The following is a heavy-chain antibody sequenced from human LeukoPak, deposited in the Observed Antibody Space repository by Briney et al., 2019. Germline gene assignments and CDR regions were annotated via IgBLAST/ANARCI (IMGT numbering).Heavy chain of an antibody. CDR1: GGSINSSSYY. V-gene: IGHV4-39*01. CDR2: MYYSGST. CDR3: ARGWELRPGDAFDI. D-gene: IGHD1-26*01. J-gene: IGHJ3*02. Sequence: SETLSLTCTVSGGSINSSSYYCGWIRQPPGKGLEWIGSMYYSGSTYYNPSLKSRVAISVDTSKNQFSLKLSSVTAADTAVYYCARGWELRPGDAFDIWGQGTMVTVSS.